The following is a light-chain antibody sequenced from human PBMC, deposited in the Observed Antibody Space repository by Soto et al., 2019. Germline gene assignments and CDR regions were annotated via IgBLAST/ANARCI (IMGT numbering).Light chain of an antibody. V-gene: IGKV1D-12*01. J-gene: IGKJ1*01. Sequence: DIQMTQSPSSVSASVGDRVTITCRASQAISTWLAWYQQKPGKAPKLLIYAASNLQTGVPSRFSGSGSGTDFTLTISSLQAEDVAVYYCHQNAGPPWTFGQGTKVEIK. CDR2: AAS. CDR1: QAISTW. CDR3: HQNAGPPWT.